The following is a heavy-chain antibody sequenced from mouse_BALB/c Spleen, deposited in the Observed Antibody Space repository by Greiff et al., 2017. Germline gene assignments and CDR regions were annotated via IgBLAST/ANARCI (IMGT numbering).Heavy chain of an antibody. J-gene: IGHJ4*01. Sequence: EVKVEESGPGLVKPSQSLSLTCSVTGYSITSGYYWNWIRQFPGNKLEWMGYISYDGSNNYNPSLKNRISITRDTSKNQFFLKLNSVTTEDTATYYCAREGDAMDYWGQGTSVTVSS. CDR1: GYSITSGYY. CDR2: ISYDGSN. CDR3: AREGDAMDY. V-gene: IGHV3-6*02.